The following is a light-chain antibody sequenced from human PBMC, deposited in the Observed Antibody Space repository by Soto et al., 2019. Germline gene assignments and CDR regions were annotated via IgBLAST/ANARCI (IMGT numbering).Light chain of an antibody. CDR3: QQYDNWPPWT. CDR1: QSVRSN. V-gene: IGKV3-15*01. Sequence: EIVMTQSPGTLSVSPGERATLSCRASQSVRSNLAWYQQKPGQAPRLLIYGASTRATGIPARFSGSGSGTDFTLTISSLQSEDFAVYYCQQYDNWPPWTFGQGTKVEIK. CDR2: GAS. J-gene: IGKJ1*01.